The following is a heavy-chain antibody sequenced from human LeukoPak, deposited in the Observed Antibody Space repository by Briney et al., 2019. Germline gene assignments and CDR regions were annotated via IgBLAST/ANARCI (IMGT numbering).Heavy chain of an antibody. J-gene: IGHJ6*02. D-gene: IGHD3-16*01. CDR1: GFTFRSYG. CDR3: GRDRAGGGINGMDV. V-gene: IGHV3-33*01. CDR2: IWSDGSSN. Sequence: GRSLRLSCAPSGFTFRSYGMHWVRQAPGKGLEWVAAIWSDGSSNYYADSVMGRFTISRDNSKNTLYLQMDSLRAEDTAVYYWGRDRAGGGINGMDVWGQGTTVTVSS.